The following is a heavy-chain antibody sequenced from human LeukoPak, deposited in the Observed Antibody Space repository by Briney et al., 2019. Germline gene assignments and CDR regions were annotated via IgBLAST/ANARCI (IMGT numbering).Heavy chain of an antibody. Sequence: GSLRLSCAASGFTFSNYGMNWVRQAPGKGLEWIRRIYTSGSTNYNPSLKSRVTISVDTTKNQFSLKLSSVTAADTAGYYCASGKDGYNSVLFDYWGQGTLVTVSS. CDR2: IYTSGST. V-gene: IGHV4-4*08. D-gene: IGHD5-24*01. J-gene: IGHJ4*02. CDR1: GFTFSNYG. CDR3: ASGKDGYNSVLFDY.